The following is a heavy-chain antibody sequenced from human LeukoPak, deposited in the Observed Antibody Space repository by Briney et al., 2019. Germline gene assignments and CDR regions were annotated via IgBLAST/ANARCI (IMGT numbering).Heavy chain of an antibody. CDR2: INPSGGST. Sequence: ASVKVSCKASGYTFTSYYMHWVRQAPGQGLEWMGIINPSGGSTSYAQKFQGRVTMTRDTSTSTVYMELSSLRSEDTAVYYCARENNSGWYRKAAFDYWGQGTLVTVTS. CDR1: GYTFTSYY. CDR3: ARENNSGWYRKAAFDY. D-gene: IGHD6-19*01. J-gene: IGHJ4*02. V-gene: IGHV1-46*01.